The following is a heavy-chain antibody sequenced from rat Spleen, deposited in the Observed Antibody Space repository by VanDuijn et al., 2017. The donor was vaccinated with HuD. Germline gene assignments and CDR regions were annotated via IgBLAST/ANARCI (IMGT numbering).Heavy chain of an antibody. V-gene: IGHV5-17*01. CDR1: GFTFSDYY. CDR2: IIHDGSAA. D-gene: IGHD1-2*01. Sequence: EVQLVESGGGLVQPGRSLKLSCAASGFTFSDYYMAWVRQAPTKGLEWVATIIHDGSAAYYRDSVKGRFTISRDNAESTLYLQVDSQRSEDTATYYCARHSLYYYSRYIHEYFDNWGQGVMVTVSS. J-gene: IGHJ2*01. CDR3: ARHSLYYYSRYIHEYFDN.